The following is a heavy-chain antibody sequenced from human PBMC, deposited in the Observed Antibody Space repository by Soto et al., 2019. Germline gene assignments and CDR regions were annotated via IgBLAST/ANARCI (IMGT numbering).Heavy chain of an antibody. CDR2: IYYSGST. J-gene: IGHJ3*02. V-gene: IGHV4-31*03. D-gene: IGHD3-22*01. CDR3: ARALGVITAPDAFDI. CDR1: GGSISSGGYY. Sequence: SETLSLTCTVSGGSISSGGYYWSWIRQHPGKGLEWIGYIYYSGSTYYNPSLKSRVTISVGTSKNQFSLKLSSVTAADTAVYYCARALGVITAPDAFDIWGQGTMVTVSS.